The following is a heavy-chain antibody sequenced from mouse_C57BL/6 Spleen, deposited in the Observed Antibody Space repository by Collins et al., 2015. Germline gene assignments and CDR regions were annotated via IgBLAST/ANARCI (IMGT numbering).Heavy chain of an antibody. CDR3: ARPDYYGSSHYAMDY. D-gene: IGHD1-1*01. V-gene: IGHV5-4*02. J-gene: IGHJ4*01. Sequence: GGGLVKPGGSLKLSCAASGFTFSDYYMYWVRQTPEKRLEWVATISDGGSYTYYPDSVKGRFTISRDNAKNNLYLQMSSLKSEDTAMYYCARPDYYGSSHYAMDYWGQGTSVTVSS. CDR2: ISDGGSYT. CDR1: GFTFSDYY.